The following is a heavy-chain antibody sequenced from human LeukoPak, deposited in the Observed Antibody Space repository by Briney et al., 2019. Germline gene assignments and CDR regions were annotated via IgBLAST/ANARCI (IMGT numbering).Heavy chain of an antibody. CDR3: ARHTISDY. D-gene: IGHD3-10*01. Sequence: GGSLRLSCKGSGYSFSSYWINWVRQMPGKGLEWMGRIDPSDSYTNYNPPFQGHVTISAGKSISTAYLQWSSLMASDTAMYYCARHTISDYWGQGTQVTVSS. CDR2: IDPSDSYT. CDR1: GYSFSSYW. J-gene: IGHJ4*02. V-gene: IGHV5-10-1*01.